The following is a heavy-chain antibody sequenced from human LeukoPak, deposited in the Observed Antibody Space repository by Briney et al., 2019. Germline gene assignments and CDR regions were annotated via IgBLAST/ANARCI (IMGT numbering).Heavy chain of an antibody. J-gene: IGHJ4*02. D-gene: IGHD3/OR15-3a*01. CDR1: GGSISSSSYY. Sequence: SETLSLTCTVSGGSISSSSYYWGWIRQPPGKGLEWIGSIYYSGSTYYNPSLKSRVTISVDTSKNQFSLKLSSVTAADTAVYYCARLGLRFAIDYWGQGTLVTVSS. CDR2: IYYSGST. V-gene: IGHV4-39*01. CDR3: ARLGLRFAIDY.